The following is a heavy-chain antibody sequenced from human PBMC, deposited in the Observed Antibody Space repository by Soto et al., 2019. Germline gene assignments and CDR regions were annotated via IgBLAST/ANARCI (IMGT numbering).Heavy chain of an antibody. CDR3: ARDKDRPQIGGNYYYALDV. V-gene: IGHV1-69*12. Sequence: QVQLVQSGAEVKKPGSSVTVSCKASGGTFGNSAISWVRQAPGQGLEWMGGIIPIFPTPAYAQKYQGRVTISADESTSTAYMALTSLRSEDTAVYYCARDKDRPQIGGNYYYALDVWGQGNTVTVSS. CDR2: IIPIFPTP. CDR1: GGTFGNSA. J-gene: IGHJ6*02.